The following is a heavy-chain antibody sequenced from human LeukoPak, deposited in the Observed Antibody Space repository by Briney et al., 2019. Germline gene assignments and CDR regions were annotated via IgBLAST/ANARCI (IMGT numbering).Heavy chain of an antibody. V-gene: IGHV3-33*01. CDR3: ARGVVDYGFDH. CDR1: GFTFSSYG. D-gene: IGHD4-17*01. Sequence: PGGSLRLSCAASGFTFSSYGMHWVRQAPGKGLEWVAVIWYDGSNKYYADSVKGRFTISRDNSKNTLYLQMNSLRAEDTAVYYCARGVVDYGFDHWGQGTLVTVSS. CDR2: IWYDGSNK. J-gene: IGHJ4*02.